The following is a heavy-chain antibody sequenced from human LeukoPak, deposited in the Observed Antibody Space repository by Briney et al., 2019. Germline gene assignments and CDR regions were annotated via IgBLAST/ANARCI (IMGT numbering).Heavy chain of an antibody. V-gene: IGHV3-74*01. Sequence: GGSLRLSCAASGFTFSSYWMHWVRQAPGKGLVWVSRINSDGSSTSYADSVKGRFTISRDNAKNTLYLQMNSLRAEDTAVYYCAGDSSSWSPLFDYWGQGTLVTVSS. CDR3: AGDSSSWSPLFDY. CDR1: GFTFSSYW. D-gene: IGHD6-13*01. CDR2: INSDGSST. J-gene: IGHJ4*02.